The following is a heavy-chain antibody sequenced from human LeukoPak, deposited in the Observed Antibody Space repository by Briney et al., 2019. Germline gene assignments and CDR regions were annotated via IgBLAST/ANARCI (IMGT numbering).Heavy chain of an antibody. CDR2: INPRGGGT. CDR3: ARDSSSGSYNVHAF. D-gene: IGHD3-10*01. V-gene: IGHV1-46*01. J-gene: IGHJ4*02. Sequence: ASVKVSCKASGGTFSSYAISWVRQAPGQGLEWVGVINPRGGGTSYPQKFQGRVTMTSDTSTSTVYIELSSLRSEDTAVYYCARDSSSGSYNVHAFWGQGTLVTVSS. CDR1: GGTFSSYA.